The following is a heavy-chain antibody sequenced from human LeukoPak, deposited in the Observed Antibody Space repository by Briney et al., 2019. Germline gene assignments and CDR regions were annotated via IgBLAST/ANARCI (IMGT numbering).Heavy chain of an antibody. J-gene: IGHJ6*02. Sequence: GEPLKISCKGSGYSFTSYWIGWVRQMPGKGLEWMGIIYPGDSDTRYSPSFQGQVTISADKSISTAYLQWSSLKASDTAMYYCARPPSSGWYGDYYYGMDVWGQGTTVTVSS. V-gene: IGHV5-51*01. CDR3: ARPPSSGWYGDYYYGMDV. D-gene: IGHD6-19*01. CDR2: IYPGDSDT. CDR1: GYSFTSYW.